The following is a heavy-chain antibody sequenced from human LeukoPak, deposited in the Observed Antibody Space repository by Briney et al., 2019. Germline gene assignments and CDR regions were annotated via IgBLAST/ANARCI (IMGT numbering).Heavy chain of an antibody. Sequence: PGGSLRLSCAASGFTFSSYAMHWVRQAPGKGLEWVAVISYDGSNKYYADSVKGRFTISRDNSKNTLYLQMNSLRAEDTAVYYCARDHPEGYCSSTSCYGAAFDIWGQGTMVTVSS. CDR3: ARDHPEGYCSSTSCYGAAFDI. D-gene: IGHD2-2*01. J-gene: IGHJ3*02. CDR2: ISYDGSNK. CDR1: GFTFSSYA. V-gene: IGHV3-30*01.